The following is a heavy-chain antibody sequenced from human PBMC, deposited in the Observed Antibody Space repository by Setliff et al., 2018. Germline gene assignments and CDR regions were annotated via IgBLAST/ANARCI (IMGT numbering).Heavy chain of an antibody. Sequence: PSETLSLTCTVSGASVRHTSYFWTWVRQPAGKGLEWIGHIYVTGKPEVNPSLKSRVAMSIDRSRNQFSLNLQSVTAADTAVYYCARHVFGSSSRFYNWFDPWGQGTLVT. CDR2: IYVTGKP. J-gene: IGHJ5*02. CDR3: ARHVFGSSSRFYNWFDP. CDR1: GASVRHTSYF. D-gene: IGHD6-6*01. V-gene: IGHV4-61*10.